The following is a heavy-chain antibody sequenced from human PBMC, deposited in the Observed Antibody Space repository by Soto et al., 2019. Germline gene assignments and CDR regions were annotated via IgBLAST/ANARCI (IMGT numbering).Heavy chain of an antibody. CDR1: GGSFSGYY. Sequence: SETLSLTCAVYGGSFSGYYWSWIRQPPGKGLEWSGEINHSGSTNYNPSLKSRVTISVDTSKNQFSLKLSSVTAADTAVYYCARWYNWNYYYYYGMDVWGQETTVTVSS. CDR3: ARWYNWNYYYYYGMDV. V-gene: IGHV4-34*01. J-gene: IGHJ6*02. CDR2: INHSGST. D-gene: IGHD1-20*01.